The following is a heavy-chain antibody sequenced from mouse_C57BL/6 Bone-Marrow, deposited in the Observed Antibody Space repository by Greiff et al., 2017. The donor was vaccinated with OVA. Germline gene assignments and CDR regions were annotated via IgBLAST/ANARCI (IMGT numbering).Heavy chain of an antibody. J-gene: IGHJ1*03. Sequence: QVQLQQPGAELVKPGASVKMSCKASGYTFTSYWITWVKQRPGQGLEWIGDIYPGSGSTKYNEKFKSKATLTVDKSSSTAYMQLSSLTSEDSAVYYCARSYFDVWGTGTTVTVSS. CDR3: ARSYFDV. CDR2: IYPGSGST. V-gene: IGHV1-55*01. CDR1: GYTFTSYW.